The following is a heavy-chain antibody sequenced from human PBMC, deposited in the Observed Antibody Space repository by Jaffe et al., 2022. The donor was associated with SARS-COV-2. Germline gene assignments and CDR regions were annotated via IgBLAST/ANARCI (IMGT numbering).Heavy chain of an antibody. V-gene: IGHV3-30*18. CDR3: AKGETGYSSSWYPIYYYYYGMDV. D-gene: IGHD6-13*01. CDR1: GFTFSSYG. J-gene: IGHJ6*02. Sequence: QVQLVESGGGVVQPGRSLRLSCAASGFTFSSYGMHWVRQAPGKGLEWVAVISYDGSNKYYADSVKGRFTISRDNSKNTLYLQMNSLRAEDTAVYYCAKGETGYSSSWYPIYYYYYGMDVWGQGTTVTVSS. CDR2: ISYDGSNK.